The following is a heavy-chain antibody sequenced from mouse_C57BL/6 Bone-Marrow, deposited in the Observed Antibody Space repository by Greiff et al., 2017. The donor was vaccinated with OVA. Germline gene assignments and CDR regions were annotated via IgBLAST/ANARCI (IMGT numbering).Heavy chain of an antibody. CDR2: INPGSGGT. V-gene: IGHV1-54*01. CDR1: GYAFTNYL. CDR3: AREGDSSGYLFAY. J-gene: IGHJ3*01. Sequence: VQLQQSGAELVRPGTSVKVSCKASGYAFTNYLIEWVKQRPGQGLEWIGVINPGSGGTNYNEKFKGKATLTADKSSSTAYMQLSSLTSEDSAVYFGAREGDSSGYLFAYWGQGTLVTVSA. D-gene: IGHD3-2*02.